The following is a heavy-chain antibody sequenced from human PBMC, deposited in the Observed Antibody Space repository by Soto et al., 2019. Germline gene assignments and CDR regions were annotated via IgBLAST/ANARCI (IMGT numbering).Heavy chain of an antibody. CDR3: ARDYDIVVVVAAFAFDI. V-gene: IGHV3-30-3*01. J-gene: IGHJ3*02. CDR1: GFTFSSYA. Sequence: QVQLVESGGGVVQPGRFLRLSCAASGFTFSSYAMHWVRQAPGKGLEWVAVISYDGSNKYYADSVKGRFTISRDNSKNTLYLQMNSLRAEDTAVYYCARDYDIVVVVAAFAFDIWGQGTMVTVSS. D-gene: IGHD2-15*01. CDR2: ISYDGSNK.